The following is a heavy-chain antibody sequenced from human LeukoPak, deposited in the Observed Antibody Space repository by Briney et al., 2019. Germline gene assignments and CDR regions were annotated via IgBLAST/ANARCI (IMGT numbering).Heavy chain of an antibody. CDR2: MNPNSGNT. CDR1: GYTFPSYD. Sequence: ASVKVSCKASGYTFPSYDINWVRQATGQGLEWMGWMNPNSGNTGYAQKFQGRVTMTRNTSISTAYMELSSLRSEDTAVYYCARVPVSYCSGGSCFQYYYYYYGMDVWGQGTTVTVSS. J-gene: IGHJ6*02. CDR3: ARVPVSYCSGGSCFQYYYYYYGMDV. D-gene: IGHD2-15*01. V-gene: IGHV1-8*01.